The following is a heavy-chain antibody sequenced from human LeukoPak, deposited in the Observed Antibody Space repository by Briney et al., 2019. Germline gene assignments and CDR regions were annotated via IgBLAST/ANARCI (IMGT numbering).Heavy chain of an antibody. CDR3: ARGEAVAGQFDY. CDR2: INHSGST. Sequence: SETLSLTCTVSGGSVSSGSYYWSWIRQPPGKGLEWIGEINHSGSTNYNPSLKSRVTISVDTSKNQFSLKLSSVTAADTAVYYCARGEAVAGQFDYWGQGTLVTVSS. CDR1: GGSVSSGSYY. D-gene: IGHD6-19*01. V-gene: IGHV4-61*01. J-gene: IGHJ4*02.